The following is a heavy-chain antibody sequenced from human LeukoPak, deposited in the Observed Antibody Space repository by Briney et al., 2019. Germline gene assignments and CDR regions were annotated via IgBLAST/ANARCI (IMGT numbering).Heavy chain of an antibody. CDR1: GASIRSGDYY. CDR3: AREPPWRHSSGYLNWFDP. CDR2: IYDSGST. D-gene: IGHD3-22*01. Sequence: PSETLSLTCTVSGASIRSGDYYWSWIRQPPGKGLEWIGYIYDSGSTYYNPSLKSRITISVDTSENRFSLKLSSVTAADTAVYYCAREPPWRHSSGYLNWFDPWGQGTLVTVSS. V-gene: IGHV4-30-4*01. J-gene: IGHJ5*02.